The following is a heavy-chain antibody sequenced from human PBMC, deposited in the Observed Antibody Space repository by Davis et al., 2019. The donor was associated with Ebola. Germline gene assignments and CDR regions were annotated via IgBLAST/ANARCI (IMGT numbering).Heavy chain of an antibody. V-gene: IGHV4-59*01. D-gene: IGHD3-16*01. CDR1: GGSFSGYY. J-gene: IGHJ5*02. Sequence: SETLSLTFAVYGGSFSGYYWSWIRQPPGKGLEWIGYIYYSGSTNYNPSLKSRVPISVDTSKNQFSLKLSSVTAADTAVYYCARAIGGRGGWFDPWGQGTLVTVSS. CDR2: IYYSGST. CDR3: ARAIGGRGGWFDP.